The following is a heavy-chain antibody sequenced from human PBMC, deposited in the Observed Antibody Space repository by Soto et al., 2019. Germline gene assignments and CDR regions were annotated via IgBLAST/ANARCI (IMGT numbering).Heavy chain of an antibody. D-gene: IGHD2-2*01. Sequence: SGASLKISCRGSGFTFTNYWIAWLRQMPGKGLEWMGIIYPGDSETSYSPSFQGQVIISADKSINTAYLQWSSLKASDTAMYYCGKHEGYCSRTTCSSVDHWGQGTLVTVSS. CDR1: GFTFTNYW. V-gene: IGHV5-51*01. J-gene: IGHJ4*02. CDR3: GKHEGYCSRTTCSSVDH. CDR2: IYPGDSET.